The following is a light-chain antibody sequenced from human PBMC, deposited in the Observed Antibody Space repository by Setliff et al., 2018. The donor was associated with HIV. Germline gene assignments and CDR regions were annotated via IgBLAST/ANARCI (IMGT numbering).Light chain of an antibody. CDR3: CSYAGSATWV. J-gene: IGLJ2*01. Sequence: QSALAQPASVSGSPGQSITISCTGTSSDIGTYNLVSWYQQYPGKAPKLMIYDDSKRPSGLSNRFSGSKSGNTASLTISGLQAEDEADYYCCSYAGSATWVVGGGTK. CDR1: SSDIGTYNL. V-gene: IGLV2-23*01. CDR2: DDS.